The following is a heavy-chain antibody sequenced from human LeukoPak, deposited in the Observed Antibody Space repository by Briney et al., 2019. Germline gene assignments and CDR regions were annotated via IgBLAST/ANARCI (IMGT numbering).Heavy chain of an antibody. Sequence: GASVKVSCKASGYTFTGYYMHWVRQAPGQGLEWMGWINPNSGGTNYAQKLQGRVTMTTDTSTSTAYMELRSLRSDDTAAYYCARMGKVYGSGSYYTFDYWGQGTLVTVSS. V-gene: IGHV1-2*02. CDR1: GYTFTGYY. CDR2: INPNSGGT. CDR3: ARMGKVYGSGSYYTFDY. D-gene: IGHD3-10*01. J-gene: IGHJ4*02.